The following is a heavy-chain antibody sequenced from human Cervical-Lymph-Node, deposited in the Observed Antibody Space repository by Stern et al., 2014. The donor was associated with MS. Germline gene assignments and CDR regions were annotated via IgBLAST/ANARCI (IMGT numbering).Heavy chain of an antibody. CDR3: ARERHSMDV. V-gene: IGHV1-2*02. CDR1: GYSFTAYY. CDR2: IDPNSGGT. J-gene: IGHJ6*02. Sequence: VQLVESGAEVKKPGASVKVSCKASGYSFTAYYMHWVRQAPGQGLELMGWIDPNSGGTKSAQNFQGRVTMTRDTSISTFYMELSGLTSDDTAVFYCARERHSMDVWGQGTTVTVSS.